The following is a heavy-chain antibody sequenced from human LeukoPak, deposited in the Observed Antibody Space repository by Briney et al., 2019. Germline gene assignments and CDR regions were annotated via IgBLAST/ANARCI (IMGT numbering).Heavy chain of an antibody. CDR1: GYSIRSGYY. CDR2: IYYSGST. D-gene: IGHD5-24*01. CDR3: ASPGMATIKGGAFDI. J-gene: IGHJ3*02. V-gene: IGHV4-38-2*02. Sequence: SETLSLTCTVSGYSIRSGYYWAWIRQPPGKGLEWIGYIYYSGSTNYNPSLKSRVTISVDTSKNQFSLKLSSVTAADTAVYYCASPGMATIKGGAFDIWGQGTMVTVSS.